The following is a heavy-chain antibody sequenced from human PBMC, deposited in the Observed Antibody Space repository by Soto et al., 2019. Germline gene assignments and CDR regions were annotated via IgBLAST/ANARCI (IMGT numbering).Heavy chain of an antibody. Sequence: QVQLQEPGPGLVKPAATLSLTCYVYGGSVSNASFYWTWIRQAPRPGLEYIGYIFYPGVTNYNPSLSSRVTITLETSKNHFSLKLNSMTAADTAVYYCVRVLDSSWYADLWGRGTLVPVSS. CDR1: GGSVSNASFY. V-gene: IGHV4-61*03. CDR2: IFYPGVT. CDR3: VRVLDSSWYADL. J-gene: IGHJ2*01. D-gene: IGHD3-22*01.